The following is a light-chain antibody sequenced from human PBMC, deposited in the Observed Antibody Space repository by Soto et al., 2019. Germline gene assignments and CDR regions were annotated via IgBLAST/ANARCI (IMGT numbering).Light chain of an antibody. CDR1: SSDIGGYNY. CDR2: EVT. V-gene: IGLV2-14*01. J-gene: IGLJ1*01. Sequence: QSVLTQPASVSGSPGQSITISCTGASSDIGGYNYVSWYRQYPGKAPALIIYEVTNRPSGVSNRFSGSKSGNTATLTISGLQTDDEGVYYCSWFSSRVTPTVFGPGTKLTV. CDR3: SWFSSRVTPTV.